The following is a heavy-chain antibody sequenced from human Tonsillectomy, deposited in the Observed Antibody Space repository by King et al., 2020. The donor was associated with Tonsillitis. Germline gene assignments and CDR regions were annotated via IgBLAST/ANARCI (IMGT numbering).Heavy chain of an antibody. CDR2: ISYDGSTK. V-gene: IGHV3-33*01. J-gene: IGHJ4*02. CDR1: GFTFSRYA. CDR3: MGGGLSGWFGDQTPDFDY. Sequence: QLVQSGGGVVQPGRSLRLSCAASGFTFSRYAIHWVRQAPGKGREWVAVISYDGSTKYYADSVKGRFTISRENSKNTLHLQMNSLRAEDSAVYYCMGGGLSGWFGDQTPDFDYWGQGTLVTVSS. D-gene: IGHD3-10*01.